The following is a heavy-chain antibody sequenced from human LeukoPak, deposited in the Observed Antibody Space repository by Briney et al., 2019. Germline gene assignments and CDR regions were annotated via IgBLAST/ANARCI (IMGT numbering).Heavy chain of an antibody. J-gene: IGHJ4*02. CDR3: ASVDFWSGYSTR. D-gene: IGHD3-3*01. CDR2: ISSSSSYI. V-gene: IGHV3-21*01. CDR1: GFTFSSYG. Sequence: GGSLRLSCAASGFTFSSYGMNWVRQAPGKGLEWVSSISSSSSYIYYADSVKGRFTISRDNAKNSLYLQMNSLRAEDTAVYYCASVDFWSGYSTRWGQGTLVTVSS.